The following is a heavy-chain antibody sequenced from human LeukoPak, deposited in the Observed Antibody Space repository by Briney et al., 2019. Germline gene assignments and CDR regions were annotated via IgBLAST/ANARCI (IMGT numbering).Heavy chain of an antibody. D-gene: IGHD2/OR15-2a*01. CDR1: GFTFSSYW. V-gene: IGHV3-7*05. J-gene: IGHJ4*01. Sequence: GGSLRLSCAASGFTFSSYWMSWVRQAPGKGLEWVANIKQDGSEKYYVDSVKGRFTISRDNAKNSLYLQMNSLRAEDTAVYYCARDWTTTYPSYPHYFDYWGHGTLVTVSS. CDR3: ARDWTTTYPSYPHYFDY. CDR2: IKQDGSEK.